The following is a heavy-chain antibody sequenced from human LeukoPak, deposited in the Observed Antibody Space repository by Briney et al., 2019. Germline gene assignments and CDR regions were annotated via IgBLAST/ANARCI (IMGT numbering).Heavy chain of an antibody. D-gene: IGHD3-3*01. CDR3: ARHWAVGRFLEWLSGDY. CDR2: IYPGDSDT. V-gene: IGHV5-51*01. Sequence: GESLKISCKGSGYSFTSYWIGWVRQMPGKGLEWMGIIYPGDSDTRYNPSFQGQVTISADKSISTAYLQWSSLKASDTAVYYCARHWAVGRFLEWLSGDYWGQGTLVTVSS. J-gene: IGHJ4*02. CDR1: GYSFTSYW.